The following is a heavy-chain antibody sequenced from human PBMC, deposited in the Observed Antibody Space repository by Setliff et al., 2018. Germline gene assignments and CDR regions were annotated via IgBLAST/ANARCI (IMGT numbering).Heavy chain of an antibody. CDR3: AKDRVPDNIWDFDS. J-gene: IGHJ5*01. CDR2: IKQDGSDQ. Sequence: GGSLRLSCAASGFTFNNFWMSWVRQAPGKGLEWVANIKQDGSDQYYVDSVKGRFTISRDNAKNSLNLQMTSLRAEDTALYYCAKDRVPDNIWDFDSWGPGTLVTGSS. CDR1: GFTFNNFW. D-gene: IGHD1-26*01. V-gene: IGHV3-7*03.